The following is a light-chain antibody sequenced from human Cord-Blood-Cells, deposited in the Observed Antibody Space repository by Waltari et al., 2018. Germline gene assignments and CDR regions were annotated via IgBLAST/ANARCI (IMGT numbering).Light chain of an antibody. CDR2: AAS. J-gene: IGKJ3*01. CDR3: KQLNSDPFT. CDR1: QGISSY. Sequence: DIQLTQSPSFLSASVGDRVTITCRASQGISSYLAWYQQKPGKAPKLLIYAASTLQSGVPSRCSGSGSGTEFTRTISSLQPEDLATYDCKQLNSDPFTFGPGTKVDIK. V-gene: IGKV1-9*01.